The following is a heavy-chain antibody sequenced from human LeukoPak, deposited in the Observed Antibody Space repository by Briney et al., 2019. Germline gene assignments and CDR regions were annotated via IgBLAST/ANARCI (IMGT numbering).Heavy chain of an antibody. CDR3: ARDDGLRYFNWLLN. J-gene: IGHJ4*02. Sequence: PGGSLRLSCAASGFTFSNAWMSWVRHAPGKGLEWVGRIKSKTDGGTTDYAAPVKGRFTISRDDSKNTLYLQMNSLRVEDTAVYYCARDDGLRYFNWLLNWGQGTLVTVSS. CDR2: IKSKTDGGTT. CDR1: GFTFSNAW. V-gene: IGHV3-15*01. D-gene: IGHD3-9*01.